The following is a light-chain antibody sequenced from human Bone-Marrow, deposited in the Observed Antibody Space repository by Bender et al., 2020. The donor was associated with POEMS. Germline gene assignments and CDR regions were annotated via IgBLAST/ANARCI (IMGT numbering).Light chain of an antibody. CDR2: GYN. V-gene: IGLV1-40*01. J-gene: IGLJ2*01. CDR1: SSNTGSGYD. Sequence: QSVLTQPPSVSGAPGQRVTISCTGSSSNTGSGYDINWYQHLPGTAPKLLIYGYNNRPSGVPDRFSGSKSGTSASLAITGLQAEDEADYYCQSYDSSLSVIFGGGTKVTVL. CDR3: QSYDSSLSVI.